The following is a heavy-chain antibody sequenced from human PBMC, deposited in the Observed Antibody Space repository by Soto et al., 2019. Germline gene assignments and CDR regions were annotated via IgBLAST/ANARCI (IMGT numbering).Heavy chain of an antibody. Sequence: QVQLQQWGAGLSKPSETLSLTCAVYGGSFSGYYWSWIRQPPGKGLEWIGEIDHSGGTNYNPSLKSRFTISVDTSKNQFSLKRSSVTAADTAVYYCARGRLGGAANWGQGTLVTVSS. CDR1: GGSFSGYY. D-gene: IGHD3-16*01. V-gene: IGHV4-34*01. CDR3: ARGRLGGAAN. J-gene: IGHJ4*02. CDR2: IDHSGGT.